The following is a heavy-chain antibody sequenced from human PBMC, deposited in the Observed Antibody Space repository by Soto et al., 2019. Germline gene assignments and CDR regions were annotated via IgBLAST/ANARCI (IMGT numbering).Heavy chain of an antibody. D-gene: IGHD6-13*01. Sequence: GSLRLSCAASGFTLSSYAMSWVRQAPGKGLEWVSAISGSGGSTYYADSVKGRFTISRDNSKNTLYLQMNSLRAEDTAVYYCAKLGIAAAGTPRVYYYDRSGQGRNPPFDYWGQGTLVTVSS. V-gene: IGHV3-23*01. J-gene: IGHJ4*02. CDR3: AKLGIAAAGTPRVYYYDRSGQGRNPPFDY. CDR2: ISGSGGST. CDR1: GFTLSSYA.